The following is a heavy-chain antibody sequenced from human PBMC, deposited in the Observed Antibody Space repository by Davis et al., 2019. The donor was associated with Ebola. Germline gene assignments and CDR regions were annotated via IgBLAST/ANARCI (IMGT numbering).Heavy chain of an antibody. D-gene: IGHD2-2*01. CDR3: ARGKYQLPRRGWFDP. Sequence: MPSETLSLTCTVSGGSISSGDYYWSWIRQPPGKGLEWIGYIYYSGSTYYNPSLKSRVTISVDTSKNQFYLKLSSVTAADTAVYYCARGKYQLPRRGWFDPWGQGTLVTVSS. J-gene: IGHJ5*02. CDR1: GGSISSGDYY. CDR2: IYYSGST. V-gene: IGHV4-30-4*01.